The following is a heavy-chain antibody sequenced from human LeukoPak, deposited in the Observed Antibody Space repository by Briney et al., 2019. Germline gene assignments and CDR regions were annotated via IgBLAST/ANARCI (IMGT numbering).Heavy chain of an antibody. CDR2: IYYSGST. V-gene: IGHV4-61*01. Sequence: SETLSLTCTVSGGSLNSGNNYWSWIRQPPGKGLEWIGFIYYSGSTNYNPSLKSRVTISVDTSKNQFSLKLSSVTAAETAVYYCARGPPAKPGTGYYYGMDVWGQGTTVTVSS. D-gene: IGHD2-2*01. J-gene: IGHJ6*02. CDR1: GGSLNSGNNY. CDR3: ARGPPAKPGTGYYYGMDV.